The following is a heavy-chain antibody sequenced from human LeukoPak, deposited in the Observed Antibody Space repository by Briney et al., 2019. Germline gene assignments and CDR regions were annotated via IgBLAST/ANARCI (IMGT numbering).Heavy chain of an antibody. CDR1: GGTFSSYA. CDR3: ASAWTGITMVRGVINSAFDI. J-gene: IGHJ3*02. CDR2: IISILGIA. D-gene: IGHD3-10*01. V-gene: IGHV1-69*04. Sequence: SVQFSCKASGGTFSSYAISWVRQAPGQGLEWMGRIISILGIANYAPKFQSRVTITADKSTSTAYMKLSSLRSEDTAVYYCASAWTGITMVRGVINSAFDIWGQGTMVTVSS.